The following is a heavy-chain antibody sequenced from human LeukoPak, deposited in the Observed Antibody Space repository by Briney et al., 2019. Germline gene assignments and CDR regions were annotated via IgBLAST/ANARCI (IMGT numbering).Heavy chain of an antibody. D-gene: IGHD2-2*01. J-gene: IGHJ5*02. CDR2: ISAYNGNT. V-gene: IGHV1-18*01. Sequence: ASVKVSCKASGGTFSSYAISWVRQAPGQGLEWMGWISAYNGNTNYAQKLQGRVTMTTDTSTSTAYMELRGLRSDDTAVYYCARGVGEGVVVPAAIGNWFDPWGQGTLVTVSS. CDR3: ARGVGEGVVVPAAIGNWFDP. CDR1: GGTFSSYA.